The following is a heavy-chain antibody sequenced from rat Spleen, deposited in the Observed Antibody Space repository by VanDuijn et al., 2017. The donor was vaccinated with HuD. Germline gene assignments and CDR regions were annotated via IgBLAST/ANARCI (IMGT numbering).Heavy chain of an antibody. CDR1: GYSITSNY. Sequence: EVQLQESGPGLVKPSHSLSLTCSVTGYSITSNYWGWIRKFPGNEMEWIGHINYSGSTTYNPSLKSRISITRDTSKNHFFLQVNSVTTEDTATYYCARSDGTHYYLPFANWGQGTLVTVSS. J-gene: IGHJ3*01. CDR2: INYSGST. CDR3: ARSDGTHYYLPFAN. D-gene: IGHD1-12*02. V-gene: IGHV3-1*01.